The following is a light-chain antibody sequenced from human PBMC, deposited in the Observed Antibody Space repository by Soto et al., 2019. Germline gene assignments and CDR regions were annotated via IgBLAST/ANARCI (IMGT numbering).Light chain of an antibody. CDR1: QSVPSDW. V-gene: IGKV3-20*01. J-gene: IGKJ5*01. Sequence: EIVLTQSPGTLSLSPGEGATLSCRANQSVPSDWLAWYRHKPGHAPRLLIYGASSRATGIPDRFSGSGSGTDFTLTISRLEPEDFAVYYCHHYGGSPITFGQGTRLQI. CDR3: HHYGGSPIT. CDR2: GAS.